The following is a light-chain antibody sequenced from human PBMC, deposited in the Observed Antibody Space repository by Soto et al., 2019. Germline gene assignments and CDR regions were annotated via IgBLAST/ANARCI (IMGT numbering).Light chain of an antibody. CDR3: SSYTCSSTHRV. J-gene: IGLJ3*02. CDR1: SSDVGGYNY. Sequence: QSALTQPASVSGSPGQSITISCTGTSSDVGGYNYVSWYQQHPGKAPKLMIYEVSNRPSGVSNRFSGSKSGNTASLTISGLHSEDDAYYYCSSYTCSSTHRVFCGGTTLTVL. CDR2: EVS. V-gene: IGLV2-14*01.